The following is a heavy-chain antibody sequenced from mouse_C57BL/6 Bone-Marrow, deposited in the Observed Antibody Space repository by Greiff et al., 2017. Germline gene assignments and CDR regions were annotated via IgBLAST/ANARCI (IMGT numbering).Heavy chain of an antibody. D-gene: IGHD2-4*01. CDR3: ARRDYHYYAMDY. CDR1: GFTFSSYG. J-gene: IGHJ4*01. V-gene: IGHV5-6*02. CDR2: ISSGGSYT. Sequence: EVKVVESGGDLVKPGGSLKLSCAASGFTFSSYGMSWVRQTPDKRLEWVATISSGGSYTYYPDSVKGRFTISRDNAKNTLYLQMSSLKSEDTAMYYCARRDYHYYAMDYWGQGTSVTVSS.